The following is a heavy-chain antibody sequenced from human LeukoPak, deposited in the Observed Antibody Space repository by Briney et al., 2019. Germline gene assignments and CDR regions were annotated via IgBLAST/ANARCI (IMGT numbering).Heavy chain of an antibody. D-gene: IGHD4-23*01. J-gene: IGHJ4*02. Sequence: SQTLSLTCTDSGGSISSGGYYWSWIRQHPGKGLEWIGYIYYSGSTYYNPSLTSRVTISVDTSKNQFSLKLSSVTAADTAVYYCARELRWKTYFDYWGQGTLVTVSS. CDR2: IYYSGST. CDR1: GGSISSGGYY. V-gene: IGHV4-31*03. CDR3: ARELRWKTYFDY.